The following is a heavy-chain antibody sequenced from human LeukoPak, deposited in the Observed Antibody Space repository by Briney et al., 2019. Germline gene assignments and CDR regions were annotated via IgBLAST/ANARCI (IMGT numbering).Heavy chain of an antibody. CDR2: IRYDGSNK. CDR3: ARDPFSPSTSPGMDV. J-gene: IGHJ6*03. CDR1: GFTFSSYG. Sequence: GGSLRLSCAASGFTFSSYGMHWVRQAPGKGLEWVAFIRYDGSNKYYADSVKGRFTISRDNAKNSLYLQMNSLRAEDTAVYYCARDPFSPSTSPGMDVWGKGTTVTVSS. V-gene: IGHV3-30*02.